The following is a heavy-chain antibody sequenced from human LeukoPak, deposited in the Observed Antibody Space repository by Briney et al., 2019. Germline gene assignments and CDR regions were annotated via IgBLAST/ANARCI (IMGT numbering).Heavy chain of an antibody. Sequence: ASVKVSCKASGGTFSSYAISWVRQAPGQGLEWMGRIIPILGIANYAQKFQGRVTITADKSTSTAYMELSSLRSEDTAVYYCARALTMVRGVITAYWGQGTLVTVSS. J-gene: IGHJ4*02. CDR3: ARALTMVRGVITAY. D-gene: IGHD3-10*01. CDR1: GGTFSSYA. V-gene: IGHV1-69*04. CDR2: IIPILGIA.